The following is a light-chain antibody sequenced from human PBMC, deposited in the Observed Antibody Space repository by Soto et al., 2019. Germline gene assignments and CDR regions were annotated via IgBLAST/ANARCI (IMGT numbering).Light chain of an antibody. V-gene: IGKV3-15*01. CDR2: GAS. J-gene: IGKJ1*01. Sequence: EIVMTQSPATLSVSPGERATLSCRASQSVSSNLAWYQQKPGQAPRLLIYGASTRATGIPARFSGSGSVTEFTLTISSLQSEDVAVYYCQQYNNWPPTFGQGTKVEIK. CDR3: QQYNNWPPT. CDR1: QSVSSN.